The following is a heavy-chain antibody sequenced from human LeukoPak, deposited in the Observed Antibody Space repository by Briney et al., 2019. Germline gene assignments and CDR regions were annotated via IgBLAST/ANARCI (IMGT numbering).Heavy chain of an antibody. D-gene: IGHD6-13*01. CDR3: AKDGPGSSWGNDFDY. V-gene: IGHV3-23*01. CDR2: ISGSGGST. Sequence: GGSLRLSCAASGFTFSSYAMSWVRQAPGKGLEWVSTISGSGGSTYYADSVKGRFTISRDNSKDTLYLQMNSLRAEDTAVYYCAKDGPGSSWGNDFDYWGQGTLVTVSS. J-gene: IGHJ4*02. CDR1: GFTFSSYA.